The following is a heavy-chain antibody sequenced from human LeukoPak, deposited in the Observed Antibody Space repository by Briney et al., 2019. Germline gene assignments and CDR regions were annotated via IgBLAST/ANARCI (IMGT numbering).Heavy chain of an antibody. Sequence: GGSLRLSCAASGFTFSSYSMNWVRQAPGKGLEWVSSISSSSSYIYYADSEKGRFTISRDNAKNSLYLQMNSLRAEDTAVYYCARIAAAGGDYWGQGTLVTVSS. CDR1: GFTFSSYS. V-gene: IGHV3-21*01. D-gene: IGHD6-13*01. CDR2: ISSSSSYI. J-gene: IGHJ4*02. CDR3: ARIAAAGGDY.